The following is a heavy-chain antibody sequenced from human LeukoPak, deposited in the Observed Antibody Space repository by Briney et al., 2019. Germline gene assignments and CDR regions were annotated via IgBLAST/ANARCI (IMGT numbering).Heavy chain of an antibody. D-gene: IGHD3-22*01. CDR1: GGTFSSYA. Sequence: SVKISCKASGGTFSSYAISWVRQAPGQGLEWMGGIIPIFGTANYAQKYQGRVTITTDESTSTAYMELSSLRSEDTAVYYCARDALPYDSSGYPKYWGQGTLVAVSS. CDR3: ARDALPYDSSGYPKY. V-gene: IGHV1-69*05. CDR2: IIPIFGTA. J-gene: IGHJ4*02.